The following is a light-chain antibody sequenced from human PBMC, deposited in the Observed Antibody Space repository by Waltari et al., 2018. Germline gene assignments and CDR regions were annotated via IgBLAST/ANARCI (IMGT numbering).Light chain of an antibody. J-gene: IGLJ3*02. V-gene: IGLV2-8*01. Sequence: QSALTQPPSASGSLGQSVTISCTGTNNDVGAYQYVSWYQQYPGKAPKLLIYDVTKRPSGVSDRFSGSKSGRTPSLTVSGLQPEDEAIYSCCSYAGADSLLFGGGTKLTVL. CDR3: CSYAGADSLL. CDR1: NNDVGAYQY. CDR2: DVT.